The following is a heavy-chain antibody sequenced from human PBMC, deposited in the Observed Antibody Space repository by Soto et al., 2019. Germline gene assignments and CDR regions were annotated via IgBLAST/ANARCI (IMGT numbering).Heavy chain of an antibody. CDR1: GFTFSSYW. CDR2: IKQDGSEK. D-gene: IGHD6-6*01. J-gene: IGHJ4*02. CDR3: ASDVAARLYYFDY. Sequence: EVQLMESGGGLVQPGGSLRLSCAASGFTFSSYWMSWVRQAPGKGLEWVANIKQDGSEKYYVDSVKGRFTISRDNAKNSLYLQMNSLRAEDTAVYYCASDVAARLYYFDYWGQGTLVTVSS. V-gene: IGHV3-7*01.